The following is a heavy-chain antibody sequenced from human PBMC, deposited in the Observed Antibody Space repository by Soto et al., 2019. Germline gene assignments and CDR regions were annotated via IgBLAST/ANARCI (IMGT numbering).Heavy chain of an antibody. D-gene: IGHD6-13*01. CDR3: ARIAASGRGWDV. CDR2: IKQDGSEE. V-gene: IGHV3-7*01. J-gene: IGHJ6*02. Sequence: EVQLVESGGGLVQPGGSLRLSCVDSGFTFSSYWMSWVRQAPVKGLEWVGNIKQDGSEENYVDSVKGRFTISRDNAKNSMYLQVNCLRVEYTAVYYCARIAASGRGWDVWGQWTTVVVSS. CDR1: GFTFSSYW.